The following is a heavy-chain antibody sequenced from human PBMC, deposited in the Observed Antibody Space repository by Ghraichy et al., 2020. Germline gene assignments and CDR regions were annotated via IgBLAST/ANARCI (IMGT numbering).Heavy chain of an antibody. Sequence: GGSLRLSCAASGFTVSSSYMSWVRQAPGKGLEWVSVIYSGGSTYYADSVKGRFTISRDNSKNTVYLQMNSLRAEDTAVYYCARNYFEYWGQGTLVTVSS. V-gene: IGHV3-53*01. J-gene: IGHJ4*02. CDR1: GFTVSSSY. CDR3: ARNYFEY. CDR2: IYSGGST.